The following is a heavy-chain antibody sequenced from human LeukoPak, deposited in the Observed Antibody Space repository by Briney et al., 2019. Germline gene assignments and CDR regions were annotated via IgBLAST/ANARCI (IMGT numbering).Heavy chain of an antibody. J-gene: IGHJ4*02. Sequence: PSETLSLTCAVHGGSFSGYYWSWIREPRGKGLGWIGEINHSGSTNYNPSLKSRVTISVDTSKKQFSLKLSSVPAATMAVYDSAMYVIAEELFRFDYWGQGTLVTISS. CDR3: AMYVIAEELFRFDY. V-gene: IGHV4-34*01. D-gene: IGHD2-21*01. CDR1: GGSFSGYY. CDR2: INHSGST.